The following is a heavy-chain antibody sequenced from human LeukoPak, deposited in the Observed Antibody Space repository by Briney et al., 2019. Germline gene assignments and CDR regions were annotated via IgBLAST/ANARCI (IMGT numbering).Heavy chain of an antibody. CDR1: GYTFTGYY. J-gene: IGHJ4*02. D-gene: IGHD4-17*01. V-gene: IGHV3-73*01. CDR3: TSAVTWVY. CDR2: IRSKANSYAT. Sequence: KVSCKASGYTFTGYYMHWVRQASGKGLEWVGRIRSKANSYATAYAASVKGRFTISRDDSKNTAYLQMNSLKTEDTAVYYCTSAVTWVYWGQGTLVTVSS.